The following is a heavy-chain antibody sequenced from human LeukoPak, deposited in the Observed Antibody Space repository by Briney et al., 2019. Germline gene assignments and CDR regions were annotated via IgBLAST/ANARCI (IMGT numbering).Heavy chain of an antibody. CDR1: GYSFTSYW. J-gene: IGHJ4*02. D-gene: IGHD6-13*01. V-gene: IGHV5-51*01. CDR2: IYPGDSDT. CDR3: ARSADSSSWLGPFDY. Sequence: GESLKISCKGSGYSFTSYWIGWERQMPGKGLEWMGIIYPGDSDTRYSPSFQGQVTISADKSISTAYLQWSSPKASDTAMYYCARSADSSSWLGPFDYWGQGTLVTVSS.